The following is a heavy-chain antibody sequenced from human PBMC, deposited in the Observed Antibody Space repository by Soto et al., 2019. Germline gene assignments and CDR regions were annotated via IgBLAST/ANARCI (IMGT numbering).Heavy chain of an antibody. V-gene: IGHV4-34*01. CDR3: ARERSNLKKFDY. CDR2: INHSGST. D-gene: IGHD1-1*01. CDR1: GGSFSGYY. J-gene: IGHJ4*02. Sequence: PSETLSLTCAVYGGSFSGYYWSWIRQPPGKGLEWIGEINHSGSTNYNPSLKSRVTISVDTSKNQFSLKLSSVTAADTAVYYCARERSNLKKFDYWGQGTLVTVSS.